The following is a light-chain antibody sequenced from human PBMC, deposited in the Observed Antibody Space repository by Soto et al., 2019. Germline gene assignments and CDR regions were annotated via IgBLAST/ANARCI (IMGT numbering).Light chain of an antibody. Sequence: QSVLTQPPSVSGAPGQRITISFTGSSSNIGAGYPVHWYQQLPGTAPKLLIFGNTIRPSGVPDRFSGSRSGLAITGLQAEDEADYYCQSYDSSLSGYVFGTGTKVTVL. CDR2: GNT. CDR1: SSNIGAGYP. CDR3: QSYDSSLSGYV. J-gene: IGLJ1*01. V-gene: IGLV1-40*01.